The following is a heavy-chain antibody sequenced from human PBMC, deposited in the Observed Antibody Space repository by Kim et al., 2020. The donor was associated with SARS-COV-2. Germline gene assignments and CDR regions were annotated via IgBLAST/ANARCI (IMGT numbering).Heavy chain of an antibody. D-gene: IGHD3-16*02. CDR2: ISSSGSYT. V-gene: IGHV3-11*05. Sequence: GGSLRLSCAASGFTFSNYYMSWIRQAPGKGLEWVSYISSSGSYTNYADSVKGRFTISRDNAKNSLYLQMNSLRAEDTAVYYCARVSYDYVGGSYRDYYYYDGMDVWGQGTTVTVSS. J-gene: IGHJ6*02. CDR3: ARVSYDYVGGSYRDYYYYDGMDV. CDR1: GFTFSNYY.